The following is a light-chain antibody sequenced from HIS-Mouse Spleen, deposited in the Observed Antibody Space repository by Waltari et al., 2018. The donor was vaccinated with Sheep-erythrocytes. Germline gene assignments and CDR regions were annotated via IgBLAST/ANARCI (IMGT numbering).Light chain of an antibody. CDR1: QGISSY. Sequence: AIWMTQSPSLLSASTGDRVTISCRMSQGISSYLAWYQQKPGKAPELLIYAATTLQSGVPSSFSGSGSGTDFTLKISRVEAEDVVVYYCMQALHTPRTFGQGTKVEIK. CDR3: MQALHTPRT. CDR2: AAT. V-gene: IGKV1D-8*02. J-gene: IGKJ1*01.